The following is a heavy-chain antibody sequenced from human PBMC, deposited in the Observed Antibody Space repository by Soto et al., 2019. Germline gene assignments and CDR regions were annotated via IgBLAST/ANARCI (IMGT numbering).Heavy chain of an antibody. J-gene: IGHJ5*02. CDR3: AHRGYGDYPRDNWFDP. CDR2: IYWNDDK. CDR1: GVSLTIGGVG. Sequence: QITLKESGPTLVKPTQTLTLTCTLSGVSLTIGGVGVGWIRQPPGKALEWLAVIYWNDDKRYNPSLKTRLTITKDTSKNQVVLTMTNMDPVDTATYYCAHRGYGDYPRDNWFDPWGQGTLVTVSS. D-gene: IGHD4-17*01. V-gene: IGHV2-5*01.